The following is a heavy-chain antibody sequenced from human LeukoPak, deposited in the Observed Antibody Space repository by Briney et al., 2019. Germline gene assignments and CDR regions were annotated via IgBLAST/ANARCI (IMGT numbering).Heavy chain of an antibody. D-gene: IGHD3-16*01. Sequence: GRSLRLSCAASGFTFSSYGMHWVRQAPGKGLEWVAVIWYGGSNKYYADSVKGRFTISRDNSKNTLYLQMNSLRAEDTAVYYCAKGALPFDYYYYYMDVWGKGTTVTVSS. J-gene: IGHJ6*03. CDR1: GFTFSSYG. CDR3: AKGALPFDYYYYYMDV. CDR2: IWYGGSNK. V-gene: IGHV3-30*18.